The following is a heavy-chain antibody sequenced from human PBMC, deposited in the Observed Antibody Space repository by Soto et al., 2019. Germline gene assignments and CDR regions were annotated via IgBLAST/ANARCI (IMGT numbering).Heavy chain of an antibody. Sequence: EVQLLESGGGLVQPGGSLRLSCAASGFTFSSYAMSWVRQAPGKGLEWDSAITASGDTTYYADSVKGRFTISRDNSKTKLYLQMNRTSAAHTAVYYCANVRALTHRPRPSSSGDFQISGHGTMVPVSS. J-gene: IGHJ1*01. CDR1: GFTFSSYA. CDR2: ITASGDTT. CDR3: ANVRALTHRPRPSSSGDFQI. D-gene: IGHD6-6*01. V-gene: IGHV3-23*01.